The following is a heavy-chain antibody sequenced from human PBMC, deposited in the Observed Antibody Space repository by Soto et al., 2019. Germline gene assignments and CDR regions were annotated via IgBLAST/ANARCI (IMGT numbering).Heavy chain of an antibody. D-gene: IGHD3-10*01. J-gene: IGHJ4*02. Sequence: GGSLRLSCAASGFTFSSYAMSWVRQAPGKGLEWVSAISGSGGSTYYANSVQGRVTIARDNAKNTLYLQMNSLRAEDTAVYYCAKDSGYGGFDYWGQGTLVTVSS. CDR2: ISGSGGST. V-gene: IGHV3-23*01. CDR1: GFTFSSYA. CDR3: AKDSGYGGFDY.